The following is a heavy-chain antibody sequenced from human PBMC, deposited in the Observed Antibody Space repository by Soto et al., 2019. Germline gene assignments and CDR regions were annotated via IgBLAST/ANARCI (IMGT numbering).Heavy chain of an antibody. CDR3: AYQTGFDF. Sequence: PGGSLRLSCAASGFIFSTYAMSWVRQAPRKGLEWVSTISAGGGTTYYADSVKGRFTISRDNSKNTLYLQMNSLRAEDTAVYYYAYQTGFDFWGQGTLVTVSS. CDR2: ISAGGGTT. J-gene: IGHJ4*02. V-gene: IGHV3-23*01. CDR1: GFIFSTYA. D-gene: IGHD2-2*01.